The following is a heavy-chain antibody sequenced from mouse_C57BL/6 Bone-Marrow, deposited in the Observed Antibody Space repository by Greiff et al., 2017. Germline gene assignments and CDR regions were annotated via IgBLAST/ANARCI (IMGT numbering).Heavy chain of an antibody. Sequence: VHVKQSGAELVKPGASVKLSCTASGFNIKDYYMHWVKQRTEQGLEWIGRIDPEDGETKYAPKFQGKATITADTSSNTAYLQLSSLTSEDTAVYYCARSRGLTYYAMDYWGQGTSVTVSS. D-gene: IGHD4-1*01. V-gene: IGHV14-2*01. CDR2: IDPEDGET. J-gene: IGHJ4*01. CDR1: GFNIKDYY. CDR3: ARSRGLTYYAMDY.